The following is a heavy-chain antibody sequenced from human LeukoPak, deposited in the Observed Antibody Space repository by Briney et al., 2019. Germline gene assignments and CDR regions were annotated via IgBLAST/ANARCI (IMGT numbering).Heavy chain of an antibody. CDR3: AKDRNYYDSSGYPNWFDP. J-gene: IGHJ5*02. Sequence: GGSLRLSCAASGFTFSSYSMHWARQAPGKGLEWVAFIRYDGSNKYYADSVKGRFTISRDNSKNTLYLQMNSLRAEDTAVYYCAKDRNYYDSSGYPNWFDPWGQGTLVTVSS. V-gene: IGHV3-30*02. D-gene: IGHD3-22*01. CDR2: IRYDGSNK. CDR1: GFTFSSYS.